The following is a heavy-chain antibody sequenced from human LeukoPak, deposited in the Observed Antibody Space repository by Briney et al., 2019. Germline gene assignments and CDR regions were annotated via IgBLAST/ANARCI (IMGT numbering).Heavy chain of an antibody. D-gene: IGHD4-11*01. V-gene: IGHV3-23*01. CDR2: ITGSGDKT. J-gene: IGHJ4*02. CDR3: AKDRVTTVTTFFSQFDF. Sequence: PGGCLRLSCAASGFTFSNYAMHWVRPVPGKGLEWVSGITGSGDKTYYTDSLKGRFTISRDNSKNTLFLQISSLGADDTAVYYCAKDRVTTVTTFFSQFDFWGQGTLVTVSS. CDR1: GFTFSNYA.